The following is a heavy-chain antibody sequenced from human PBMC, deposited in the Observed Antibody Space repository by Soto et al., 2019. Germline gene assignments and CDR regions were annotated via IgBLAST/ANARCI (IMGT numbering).Heavy chain of an antibody. CDR1: GYTFTSYD. D-gene: IGHD3-9*01. Sequence: ASVKVSCKASGYTFTSYDINWVRQATGQGLEWMGWMNPNSGNTGYAQKFQGRVTMTRNTSISTAYMELSSLRSEDTAVYYCGRGHYDILTGANAFDIWGQGTMVTVSS. J-gene: IGHJ3*02. V-gene: IGHV1-8*01. CDR2: MNPNSGNT. CDR3: GRGHYDILTGANAFDI.